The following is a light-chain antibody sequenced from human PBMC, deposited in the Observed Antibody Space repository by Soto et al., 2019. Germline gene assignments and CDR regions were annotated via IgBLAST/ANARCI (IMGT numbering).Light chain of an antibody. J-gene: IGKJ1*01. CDR2: AAS. Sequence: IRVTQSPSSLSASTGDRVTITCRASQGVSGFLAWYQQKPGKAPKLLIYAASTLQSGVPSRFSGSGSGTDFTLTISCLQSEDFATYYCQQSYNYPWTFGQGTKVDI. V-gene: IGKV1-8*01. CDR1: QGVSGF. CDR3: QQSYNYPWT.